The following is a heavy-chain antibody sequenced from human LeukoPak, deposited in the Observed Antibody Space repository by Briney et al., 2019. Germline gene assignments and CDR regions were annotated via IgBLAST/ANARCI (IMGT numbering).Heavy chain of an antibody. V-gene: IGHV4-30-2*01. CDR1: GGSISSGGYS. D-gene: IGHD3-10*01. CDR3: ARGTMVRGVIRWFDP. J-gene: IGHJ5*02. Sequence: SETLSLTGAVSGGSISSGGYSWSWIRQPPGKGLEWIGYIYHSGSTYYNPSLKSRVTISVDRSKNQFSLKLSSVTAADTAVYYCARGTMVRGVIRWFDPWGQGTLVTVSS. CDR2: IYHSGST.